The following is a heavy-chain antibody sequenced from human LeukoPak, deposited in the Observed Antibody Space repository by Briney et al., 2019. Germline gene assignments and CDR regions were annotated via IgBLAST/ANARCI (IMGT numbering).Heavy chain of an antibody. CDR1: GFTFSNYA. D-gene: IGHD5-18*01. CDR2: ISSSSSYI. CDR3: ARDGGYSYGYGPTHFDY. V-gene: IGHV3-21*01. J-gene: IGHJ4*02. Sequence: GGSLRLSCEASGFTFSNYAMNWVRQAPGKGLEWVSSISSSSSYIYYADSVKGRFTISRDNAKNSLYLQMNSLRAEDTAVYYCARDGGYSYGYGPTHFDYWGQGTLVTVSS.